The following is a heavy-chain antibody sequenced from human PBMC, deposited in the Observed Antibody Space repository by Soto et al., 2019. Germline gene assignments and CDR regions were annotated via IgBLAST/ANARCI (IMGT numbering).Heavy chain of an antibody. Sequence: SETLSLTCTVSGGSISSSSYYWGWIRQPPGKGLEWIGYIYYSGSTNYNPSLKSRVTISVDTAKNQFSLKLGSVTAADTAVYFCARRLSGSYGQIDYWGQGTLVTVSS. J-gene: IGHJ4*02. V-gene: IGHV4-61*05. CDR2: IYYSGST. D-gene: IGHD1-26*01. CDR1: GGSISSSSYY. CDR3: ARRLSGSYGQIDY.